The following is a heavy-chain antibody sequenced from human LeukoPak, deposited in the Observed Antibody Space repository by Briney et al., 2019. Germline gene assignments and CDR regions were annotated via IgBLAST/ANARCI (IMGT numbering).Heavy chain of an antibody. CDR1: GFTFSSYE. Sequence: PGGSLRLSCAASGFTFSSYEMNWVRQAPGKGLEWVAYISSSGSTIYYADSVKGRFTISRDNAKNSLYLQMNSLRAEDTAVYYCARIPVWGPQDAFDIWGQWTMVTVSS. CDR2: ISSSGSTI. J-gene: IGHJ3*02. D-gene: IGHD3-16*01. V-gene: IGHV3-48*03. CDR3: ARIPVWGPQDAFDI.